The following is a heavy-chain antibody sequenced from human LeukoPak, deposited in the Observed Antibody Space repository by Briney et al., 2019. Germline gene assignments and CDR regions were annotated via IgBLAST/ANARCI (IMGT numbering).Heavy chain of an antibody. Sequence: ASVKVSCKASGYTFTSYGISWVRQAPGQGLEWMGWISAYNGNTNYAQKLQGRVTMTTDTSTSTAYMELRSLRSDDTAVYYCARGRPREGIGVKYYFDYWGQGTLVTVSS. CDR1: GYTFTSYG. CDR3: ARGRPREGIGVKYYFDY. CDR2: ISAYNGNT. V-gene: IGHV1-18*01. J-gene: IGHJ4*02. D-gene: IGHD1-26*01.